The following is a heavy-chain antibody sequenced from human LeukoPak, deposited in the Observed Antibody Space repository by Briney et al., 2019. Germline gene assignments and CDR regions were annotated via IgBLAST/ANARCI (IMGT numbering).Heavy chain of an antibody. CDR3: ASDLAGSPDGRERDCSSTSCYRGNY. D-gene: IGHD2-2*01. J-gene: IGHJ4*02. Sequence: GASVKVSCKASGYTFTGYYMHWVRQAPGQGLEWMGWINPNSGGTNYAQKFQGRVTMTRDTSISTAYMELSRLRPDDTAVYYCASDLAGSPDGRERDCSSTSCYRGNYWGQGTLVTVSS. V-gene: IGHV1-2*02. CDR1: GYTFTGYY. CDR2: INPNSGGT.